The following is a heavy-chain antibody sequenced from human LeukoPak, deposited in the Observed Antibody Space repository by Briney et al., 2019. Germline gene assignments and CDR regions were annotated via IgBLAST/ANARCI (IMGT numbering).Heavy chain of an antibody. CDR1: GGSISSGDYY. D-gene: IGHD3-22*01. J-gene: IGHJ4*02. V-gene: IGHV4-30-4*08. CDR3: ARDAYYYDSSGYSPYFDY. Sequence: PSQTLSLTCTVSGGSISSGDYYWSWIRQPPGKGLEWIRYIYYSGSTYYNPSLKSRVTISVDTSKNQFSLKLSSVTAADTAVYYCARDAYYYDSSGYSPYFDYWGQGTLVTVSS. CDR2: IYYSGST.